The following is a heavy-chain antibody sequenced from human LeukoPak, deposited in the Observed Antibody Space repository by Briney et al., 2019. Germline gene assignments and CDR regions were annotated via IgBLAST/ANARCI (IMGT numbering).Heavy chain of an antibody. V-gene: IGHV3-30*03. J-gene: IGHJ6*02. CDR2: ISYDGSNK. D-gene: IGHD6-19*01. CDR1: GFTFSSYS. Sequence: GGSLRLSCAASGFTFSSYSMNWVRQAPGKGLEWVAVISYDGSNKYYADSVKGRFTISRDNSKNTLYLQMNSLRAEDTAVYYCARDSDNVPVAGTLYYYYGMDVWGQGTTVTVSS. CDR3: ARDSDNVPVAGTLYYYYGMDV.